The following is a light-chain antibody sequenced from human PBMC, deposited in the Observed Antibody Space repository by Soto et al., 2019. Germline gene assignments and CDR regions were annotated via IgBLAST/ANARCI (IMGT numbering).Light chain of an antibody. CDR2: GAS. J-gene: IGKJ4*02. V-gene: IGKV3-20*01. CDR1: QSVSSSY. Sequence: IVLTQSPGTQCLSPGQSATLSCRPSQSVSSSYLSWYQQKPGQAPRLLIDGASSRATGVPDRCSGSGSGTDFTLTISRLEPEDVAVYYCQQYGSSPLTFGGGTKVDIK. CDR3: QQYGSSPLT.